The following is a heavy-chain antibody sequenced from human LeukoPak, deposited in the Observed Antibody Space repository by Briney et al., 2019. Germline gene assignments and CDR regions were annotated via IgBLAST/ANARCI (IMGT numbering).Heavy chain of an antibody. CDR3: AKCGVELLWFGDLDY. CDR2: ISGSDGTT. Sequence: GGSLRLSCAASGFSFSSYAMSWVRQAPGKGLEWVSSISGSDGTTYYADSVKGRFTISRDNSKNTLYLQMNSLRAEDTAVYYCAKCGVELLWFGDLDYWGQGTLVTVSS. CDR1: GFSFSSYA. D-gene: IGHD3-10*01. V-gene: IGHV3-23*01. J-gene: IGHJ4*02.